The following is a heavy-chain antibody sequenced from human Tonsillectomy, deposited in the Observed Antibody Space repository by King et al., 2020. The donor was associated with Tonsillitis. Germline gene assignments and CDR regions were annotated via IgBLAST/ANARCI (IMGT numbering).Heavy chain of an antibody. J-gene: IGHJ4*02. CDR3: ARYVSGSFNY. CDR1: GGYISSSDHY. Sequence: QLQESGPGVVKPSETLSLTCTVSGGYISSSDHYWAWIRQPPGEGLEWIGDMYFRGTIFYNPSLKGRITISGGTSENRFSLKFRSVTAADTAVYFCARYVSGSFNYWGQGALVTASS. V-gene: IGHV4-39*01. CDR2: MYFRGTI. D-gene: IGHD1-26*01.